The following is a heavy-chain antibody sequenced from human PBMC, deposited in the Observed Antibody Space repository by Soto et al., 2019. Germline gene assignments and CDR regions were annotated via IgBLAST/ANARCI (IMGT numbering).Heavy chain of an antibody. D-gene: IGHD2-15*01. CDR1: GYTFTSYD. Sequence: ASVKVSCKASGYTFTSYDINWVRQATGQGLEWMGWMNPNSGNTGYAQKFQGRVTMTRNTSISTAYMELSSLRSEDTAVYYCARALSVGSEYCSGGSCYYYYYYMDVWGKGTTVTVSS. V-gene: IGHV1-8*01. J-gene: IGHJ6*03. CDR2: MNPNSGNT. CDR3: ARALSVGSEYCSGGSCYYYYYYMDV.